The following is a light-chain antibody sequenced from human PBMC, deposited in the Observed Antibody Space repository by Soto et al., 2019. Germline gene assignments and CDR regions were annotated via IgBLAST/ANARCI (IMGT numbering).Light chain of an antibody. CDR2: EVN. J-gene: IGLJ1*01. CDR3: SSYSTTSTLV. CDR1: SSDVGGNDY. V-gene: IGLV2-14*01. Sequence: QSALTQPASVSGSPGQSVTISCTGASSDVGGNDYVSWYQQHPGKAPKLILYEVNNRPSGVSNHFSGSKSGNTASLIISGLQADDEADYYCSSYSTTSTLVFGSATKVTVL.